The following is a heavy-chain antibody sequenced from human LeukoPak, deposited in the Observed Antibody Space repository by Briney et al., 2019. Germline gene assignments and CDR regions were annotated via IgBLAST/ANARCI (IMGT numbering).Heavy chain of an antibody. CDR2: INTHNGNT. V-gene: IGHV1-18*01. CDR3: ARDTPQHLKRYDY. J-gene: IGHJ4*02. Sequence: RASVKVPCKASGYNFDKFGIAWVRQAPGQGLEWMGWINTHNGNTKYAQQYQGRVTMTTDTSTSTVYMELRGLRSDDTAVYFCARDTPQHLKRYDYWGQGTQVTVSS. D-gene: IGHD6-13*01. CDR1: GYNFDKFG.